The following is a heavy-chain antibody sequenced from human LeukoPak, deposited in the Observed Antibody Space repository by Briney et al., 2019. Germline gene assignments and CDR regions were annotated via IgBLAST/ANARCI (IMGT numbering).Heavy chain of an antibody. J-gene: IGHJ4*02. D-gene: IGHD3-10*01. CDR3: AKDKMVRDGYRRLFDY. Sequence: PGGSLRLSCAASGFTFDDYAMHWVRRAPGKGLEWVSLISWDGGSPYYADSVKGRFTVSRDNSKNSLYLQMHSLRAEDTAFYYCAKDKMVRDGYRRLFDYWGQGTLVTVSS. CDR2: ISWDGGSP. CDR1: GFTFDDYA. V-gene: IGHV3-43D*03.